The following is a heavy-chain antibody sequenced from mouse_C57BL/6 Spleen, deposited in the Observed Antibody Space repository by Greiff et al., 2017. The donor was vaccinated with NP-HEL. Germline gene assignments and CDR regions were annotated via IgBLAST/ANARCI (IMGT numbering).Heavy chain of an antibody. CDR3: TRDRGGYFDV. J-gene: IGHJ1*03. CDR1: GFTFSSYA. CDR2: ISSGGDYI. V-gene: IGHV5-9-1*02. Sequence: EVNVVESGEGLVKPGGSLKLSCAASGFTFSSYAMSWVRQTPEKRLEWVAYISSGGDYIYYADTVKGRFTISRDNARNTLYLQMSSLKSEDTAMYYCTRDRGGYFDVWGTGTTVTVSS.